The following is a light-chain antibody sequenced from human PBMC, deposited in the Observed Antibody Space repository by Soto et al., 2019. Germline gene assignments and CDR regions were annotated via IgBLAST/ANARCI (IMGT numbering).Light chain of an antibody. Sequence: QSASVSGSPGQSITISCTGTSSDVGGYDFVSWYQHHPGKAPRLMIYDNDKRPSGIPDRFSGSKSGTAATLGVTGLQTGDEADYYCATWDSSLSGVVFGGGTKVTVL. V-gene: IGLV1-51*01. CDR1: SSDVGGYDF. CDR3: ATWDSSLSGVV. CDR2: DND. J-gene: IGLJ2*01.